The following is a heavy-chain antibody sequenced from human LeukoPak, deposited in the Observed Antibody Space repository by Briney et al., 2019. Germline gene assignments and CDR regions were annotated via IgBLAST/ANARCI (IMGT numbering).Heavy chain of an antibody. Sequence: GGSLRPSCAASGFTFSSYSMNWVRQAPGKGLEWVSSISSSSSYIYYADSVKGRFTISRDNAKNSLYLQMNSLRAEDMALYYCAKGSSAWNEVFHFDYWGQGTLVTVSS. CDR1: GFTFSSYS. J-gene: IGHJ4*02. D-gene: IGHD6-19*01. V-gene: IGHV3-21*04. CDR2: ISSSSSYI. CDR3: AKGSSAWNEVFHFDY.